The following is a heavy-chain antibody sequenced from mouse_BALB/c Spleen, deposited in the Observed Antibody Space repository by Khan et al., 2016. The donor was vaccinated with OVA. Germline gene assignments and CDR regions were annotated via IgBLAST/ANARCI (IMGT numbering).Heavy chain of an antibody. D-gene: IGHD1-1*01. Sequence: QMQLEESGPGLVAPSQSLSITCTVSGSSLTSYGVHWVRQPPGKGLEWLGVIWAGGSTNYNSALMSRLSISKDNSKSQVFLKMNSLQTDDTAMYFCARAYGSNLWFFDVWGAGTTVTVSS. V-gene: IGHV2-9*02. CDR1: GSSLTSYG. CDR3: ARAYGSNLWFFDV. J-gene: IGHJ1*01. CDR2: IWAGGST.